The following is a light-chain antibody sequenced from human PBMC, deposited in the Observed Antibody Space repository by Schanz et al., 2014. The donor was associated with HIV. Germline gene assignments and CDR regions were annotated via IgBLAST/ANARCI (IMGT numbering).Light chain of an antibody. J-gene: IGKJ1*01. CDR2: LAS. V-gene: IGKV1-39*01. CDR3: QQYNNYSPWT. Sequence: DIQMTQSPSSLSASVGDRVTITCRASQSISNYLNWYQQKPGKAPNLLIYLASSLQSGVPSRFSGSGSGTEFTLTISSLQPDDFATYYCQQYNNYSPWTFGQGTKVETK. CDR1: QSISNY.